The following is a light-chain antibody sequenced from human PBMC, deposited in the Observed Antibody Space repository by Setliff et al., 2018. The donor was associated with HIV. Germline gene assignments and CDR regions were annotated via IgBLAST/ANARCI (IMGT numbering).Light chain of an antibody. CDR1: KNDIGTYNL. J-gene: IGLJ1*01. CDR3: CSFAGSSTYV. Sequence: QSALAQPASVSGSPGQSITISCTGTKNDIGTYNLVSWYQQLPGKAPKLIIFEITKRSSWVSDRFSASQSGNTASLTISRLQAEDAADYYCCSFAGSSTYVFGTGTKFTVL. CDR2: EIT. V-gene: IGLV2-23*02.